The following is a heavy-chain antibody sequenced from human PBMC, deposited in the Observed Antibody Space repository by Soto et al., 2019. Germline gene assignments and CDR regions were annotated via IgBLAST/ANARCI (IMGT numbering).Heavy chain of an antibody. Sequence: PGESLKISWKGSGYSFARHWVAWVRQMPEKGLEWIGTIYPGDSDTKYSSAFRGHVTISADTSVSTAYLQWRSLEATDSAIYYCARYSGSYWHYLDFWGQGTLVTVSS. CDR1: GYSFARHW. CDR3: ARYSGSYWHYLDF. CDR2: IYPGDSDT. J-gene: IGHJ4*02. V-gene: IGHV5-51*01. D-gene: IGHD1-26*01.